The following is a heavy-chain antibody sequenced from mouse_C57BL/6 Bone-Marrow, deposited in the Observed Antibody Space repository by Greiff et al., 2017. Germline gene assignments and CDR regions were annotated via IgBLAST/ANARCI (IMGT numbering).Heavy chain of an antibody. D-gene: IGHD2-4*01. Sequence: QVTLKESGPGILQSSQTLSLTCSFSGFSLSTSGMGVSWIRQPSGKGLEWLAHIYWDDDKRYNPSLKSRLTISKDTSRNQVFLKITSVDTADTATYYGARRGLGLRGDWYFDVWGTGTTVTVSS. CDR2: IYWDDDK. CDR3: ARRGLGLRGDWYFDV. J-gene: IGHJ1*03. CDR1: GFSLSTSGMG. V-gene: IGHV8-12*01.